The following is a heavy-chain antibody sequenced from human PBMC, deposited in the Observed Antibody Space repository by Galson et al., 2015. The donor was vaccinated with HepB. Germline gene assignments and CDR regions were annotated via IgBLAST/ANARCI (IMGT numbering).Heavy chain of an antibody. CDR1: GFTFSNAW. J-gene: IGHJ4*02. CDR3: AKGMGYCSSTSCSNYDILTGYYNPGGFDY. CDR2: ISGSGGST. D-gene: IGHD3-9*01. V-gene: IGHV3-23*01. Sequence: LRLSCAASGFTFSNAWMSWVRQAPGKGLEWVSAISGSGGSTYYADSVKGRFTISRDNSKNTLYLQMNSLRAEDTAVYYCAKGMGYCSSTSCSNYDILTGYYNPGGFDYWGQGTLVTVSS.